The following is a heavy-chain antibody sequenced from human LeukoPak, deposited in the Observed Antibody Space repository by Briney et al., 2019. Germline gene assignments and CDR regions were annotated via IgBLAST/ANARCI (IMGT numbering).Heavy chain of an antibody. CDR3: TRDWYHAFDF. J-gene: IGHJ3*01. CDR2: IKKRSDGGTT. Sequence: PGGSLRLSCAASGFTFNNARMNWVRQAPGKGLEWVGRIKKRSDGGTTDYAAPVKDRFIISRDDSQDTLYLQMNTLKTEDTAVYYCTRDWYHAFDFWGQGTVVTVSS. CDR1: GFTFNNAR. V-gene: IGHV3-15*07. D-gene: IGHD3-9*01.